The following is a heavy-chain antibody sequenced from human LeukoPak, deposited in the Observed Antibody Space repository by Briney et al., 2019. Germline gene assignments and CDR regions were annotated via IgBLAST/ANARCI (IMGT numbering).Heavy chain of an antibody. CDR1: GFTFTSYY. V-gene: IGHV1-46*03. CDR2: INPSGGST. D-gene: IGHD2-21*01. CDR3: ACVVRGAFDI. Sequence: GASVKVSCKASGFTFTSYYMHWVRQAPGQGLEWMGIINPSGGSTSYPQKFRGRVTMTRDTSTSTVYMELSSLRSEDTAVYYCACVVRGAFDIWGQGTLVTVSS. J-gene: IGHJ3*02.